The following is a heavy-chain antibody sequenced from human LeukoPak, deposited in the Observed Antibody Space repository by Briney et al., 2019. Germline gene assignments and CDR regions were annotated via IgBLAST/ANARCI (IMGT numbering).Heavy chain of an antibody. V-gene: IGHV4-59*01. Sequence: SETLSLTCTVSGGSISSYYWSWIRQPPGKGLEWIGYIYYSGSTNYNPSLKSRVTISVDTSKNQFSLKLSSVTAADTAVYYCARGDYYDSSGYYLQNWFDPWGQGTLVTVSP. J-gene: IGHJ5*02. CDR3: ARGDYYDSSGYYLQNWFDP. D-gene: IGHD3-22*01. CDR2: IYYSGST. CDR1: GGSISSYY.